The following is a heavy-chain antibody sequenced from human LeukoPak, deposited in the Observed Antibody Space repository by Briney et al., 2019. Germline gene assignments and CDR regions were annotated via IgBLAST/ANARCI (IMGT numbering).Heavy chain of an antibody. D-gene: IGHD6-19*01. Sequence: GGSLRLSCAASGFTVSSNYMSWVRQAPGKGLEWVSVIYSGGSTYYADSVKGRFTISRDNSKNTLYLQMNSLRAEDTAVYYCAREWWSSGWRGEKAFDIWGQGTMVTVSS. CDR1: GFTVSSNY. J-gene: IGHJ3*02. CDR2: IYSGGST. V-gene: IGHV3-53*01. CDR3: AREWWSSGWRGEKAFDI.